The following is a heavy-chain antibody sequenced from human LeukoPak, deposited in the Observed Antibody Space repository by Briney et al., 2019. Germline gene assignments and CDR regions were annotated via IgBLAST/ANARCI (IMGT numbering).Heavy chain of an antibody. CDR1: GFTFSSYS. J-gene: IGHJ4*02. CDR2: ISSSSSYI. D-gene: IGHD6-6*01. V-gene: IGHV3-21*01. Sequence: PGGSLRLSCAASGFTFSSYSMTWVRQAPGKGLEWVSSISSSSSYIYYADSVKGRFTISRDNAKNSLYLQMNSLRAEDTAVYYCARAWGGIAARPSDYWGQGTLVTVSS. CDR3: ARAWGGIAARPSDY.